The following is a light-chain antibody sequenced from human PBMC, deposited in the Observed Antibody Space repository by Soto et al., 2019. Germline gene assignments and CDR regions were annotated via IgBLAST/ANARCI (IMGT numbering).Light chain of an antibody. CDR2: AAS. Sequence: DIQITQSPSSLSASVGDRVTITCRASQSISSYLNWYQQKPGKAPKLLIYAASSLQSGVPSRLSGSGSGTDFTLTISSLQPEDFATYYCQQFAISTTFGQGTKVDIK. CDR1: QSISSY. V-gene: IGKV1-39*01. CDR3: QQFAISTT. J-gene: IGKJ1*01.